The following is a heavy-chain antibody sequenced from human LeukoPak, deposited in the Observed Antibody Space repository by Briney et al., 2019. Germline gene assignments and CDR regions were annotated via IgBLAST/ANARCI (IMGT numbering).Heavy chain of an antibody. D-gene: IGHD6-13*01. V-gene: IGHV3-7*01. CDR3: ARVSRYSSSWYYHYMDV. CDR1: GFTFSQYW. J-gene: IGHJ6*03. CDR2: IKGDGSEK. Sequence: GGSLRLSCAASGFTFSQYWMSWVRQAPGKGLEWVANIKGDGSEKYSVDSVKGRFTISRDNAKNSLYLQMNSLRAEDTAVYYCARVSRYSSSWYYHYMDVWGKGTTVTVSS.